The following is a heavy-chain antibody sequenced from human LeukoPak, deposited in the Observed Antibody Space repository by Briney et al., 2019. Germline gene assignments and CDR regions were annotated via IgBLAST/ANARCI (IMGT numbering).Heavy chain of an antibody. CDR1: GFTFSSYW. CDR2: IKQDGSEK. D-gene: IGHD2-15*01. V-gene: IGHV3-7*01. CDR3: VRGRCGGSCYDGYYFDY. J-gene: IGHJ4*02. Sequence: GGSLRLSCAASGFTFSSYWMSWVRQAPGKGLEWVANIKQDGSEKYYVDSVKGRFTISRDNAKNSLYLQMNSLRAEDTAVYYCVRGRCGGSCYDGYYFDYWGQGTLVTVSS.